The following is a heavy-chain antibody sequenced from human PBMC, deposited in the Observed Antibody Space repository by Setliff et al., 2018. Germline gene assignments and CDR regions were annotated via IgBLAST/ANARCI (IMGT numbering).Heavy chain of an antibody. J-gene: IGHJ3*02. CDR3: ARHGSSGKFDASDI. Sequence: ASVKVSCKASGYPFTSYGVNWVRQAPGQGLEWMGRIVTYNDDTYYPRKFQGRVTMTTDTSASTAYMELRSLTSDDTAVYYCARHGSSGKFDASDIWGQGTMVTVSS. CDR1: GYPFTSYG. D-gene: IGHD3-10*01. CDR2: IVTYNDDT. V-gene: IGHV1-18*04.